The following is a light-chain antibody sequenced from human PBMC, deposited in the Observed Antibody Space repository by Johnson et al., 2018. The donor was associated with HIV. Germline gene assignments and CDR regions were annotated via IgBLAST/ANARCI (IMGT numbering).Light chain of an antibody. V-gene: IGLV1-44*01. Sequence: QSVLTQPPSASGTPGQRVTISCSGSSSNIGSNTVNWYQQLPGTAPKLLIYSNNQRPSGVPDRFSGSKSGTSASLAISVLQSEDEADYYCAAWDDSLNGYVSGTETKVTVL. J-gene: IGLJ1*01. CDR2: SNN. CDR1: SSNIGSNT. CDR3: AAWDDSLNGYV.